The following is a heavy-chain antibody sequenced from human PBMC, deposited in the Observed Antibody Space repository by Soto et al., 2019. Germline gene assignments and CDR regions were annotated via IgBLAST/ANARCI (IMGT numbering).Heavy chain of an antibody. CDR1: GFTFSSYA. CDR3: AKDLEQRWQQWLVPDYYYYYGMDV. D-gene: IGHD6-19*01. CDR2: ISGSGGST. Sequence: AGASLRLSCAASGFTFSSYAMSWVRQAPGKGLEWVSAISGSGGSTYYADSVKGRFTISRDNSKNTLYLQMNSLRAEDTAVYYCAKDLEQRWQQWLVPDYYYYYGMDVWGQGTRVTVSS. J-gene: IGHJ6*02. V-gene: IGHV3-23*01.